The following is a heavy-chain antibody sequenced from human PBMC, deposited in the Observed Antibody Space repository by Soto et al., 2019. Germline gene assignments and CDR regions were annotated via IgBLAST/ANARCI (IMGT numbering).Heavy chain of an antibody. V-gene: IGHV3-66*01. CDR3: AREAIIVIAAPEYYFDY. D-gene: IGHD3-22*01. J-gene: IGHJ4*02. Sequence: GGSLRLACAAAGFDGSNRDMRWVRQAPGKGLEWVSVIYSGGYTNYADSVKGRFIVSRDSPKNTLYLQMDSLRAEDTAVYYCAREAIIVIAAPEYYFDYWGQGTLVTVSS. CDR1: GFDGSNRD. CDR2: IYSGGYT.